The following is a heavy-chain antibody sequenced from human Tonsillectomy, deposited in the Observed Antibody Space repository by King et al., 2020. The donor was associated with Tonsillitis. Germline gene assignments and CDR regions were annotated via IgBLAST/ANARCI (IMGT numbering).Heavy chain of an antibody. CDR1: RFTFNTYS. J-gene: IGHJ4*02. CDR3: ARSLAGGEVDY. CDR2: LSYDGPLQ. V-gene: IGHV3-30*01. Sequence: VQLVESGGGVVQPGKSLRLSCATSRFTFNTYSMHWVRQAPGKGLEWGAVLSYDGPLQFYADSVKGRFTISRANSKDTLYLQMNTLRVEDTAIYFCARSLAGGEVDYWGQGTLVTVSS. D-gene: IGHD2-15*01.